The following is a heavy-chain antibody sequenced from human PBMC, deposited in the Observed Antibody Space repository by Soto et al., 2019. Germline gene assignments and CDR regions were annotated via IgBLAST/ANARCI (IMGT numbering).Heavy chain of an antibody. CDR1: GGSISSSSYY. V-gene: IGHV4-39*01. CDR2: IYYSGST. Sequence: QLQLQESGPGLVKPTETLSLTCTVSGGSISSSSYYWGWIRQPPGKGLEWIGSIYYSGSTYYNPSLKSRVTISVDTSKIQFALKLSSVTAADTAVYYCARRNFNWFDPWGQGTLVTVSS. CDR3: ARRNFNWFDP. J-gene: IGHJ5*02.